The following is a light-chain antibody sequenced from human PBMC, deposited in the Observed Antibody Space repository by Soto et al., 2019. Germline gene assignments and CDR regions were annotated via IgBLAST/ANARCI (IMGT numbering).Light chain of an antibody. J-gene: IGLJ2*01. CDR1: SSNIGNNY. Sequence: QSVLTQPPSVSAAPGQKVTISCSGSSSNIGNNYVSWYQQLPGTAPKLLIYDNNKRPSGIPDRFSGSKSGTSATLGITGLLTGDEADYYCGTWDTSLSAVVFGRGTKLNVL. CDR2: DNN. V-gene: IGLV1-51*01. CDR3: GTWDTSLSAVV.